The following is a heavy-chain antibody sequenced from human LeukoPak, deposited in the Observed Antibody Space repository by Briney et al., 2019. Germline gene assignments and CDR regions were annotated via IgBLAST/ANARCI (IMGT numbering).Heavy chain of an antibody. V-gene: IGHV4-30-2*01. D-gene: IGHD3-10*01. Sequence: SETLSLTCAVSGGSISSGGYSWSWIRQPPGKGLEWIGYIYHSGSTYYNPSLKSRVTISVDRSKNQFSLKLSSVTAADTAVYYCARAATLLWFGEWGGGPFDPWGQGTLVTVSS. CDR3: ARAATLLWFGEWGGGPFDP. CDR1: GGSISSGGYS. CDR2: IYHSGST. J-gene: IGHJ5*02.